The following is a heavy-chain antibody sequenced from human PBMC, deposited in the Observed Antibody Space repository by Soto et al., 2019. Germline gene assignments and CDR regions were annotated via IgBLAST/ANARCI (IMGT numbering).Heavy chain of an antibody. J-gene: IGHJ4*02. Sequence: QVQLVQSGAEVEKPGSSVMLSCKAYGGTFTSYAISWVRQAPGQGLEWMGGIIPIFGTANYAQKFQGRVTSTADESTSTAYMELNSLRFEDTGVYYCARDASDYGDPPYFDYWGQGTLVTVSS. CDR1: GGTFTSYA. CDR3: ARDASDYGDPPYFDY. V-gene: IGHV1-69*01. CDR2: IIPIFGTA. D-gene: IGHD4-17*01.